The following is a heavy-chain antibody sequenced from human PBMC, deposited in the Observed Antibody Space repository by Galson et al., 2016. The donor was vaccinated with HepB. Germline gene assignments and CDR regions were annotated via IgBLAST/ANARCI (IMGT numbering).Heavy chain of an antibody. CDR2: IIPILGTV. V-gene: IGHV1-69*10. CDR3: ARDDYANYHFGMEV. Sequence: SVKVSCKASGGTFSSYAFSWVRQAPGQGLEWMGVIIPILGTVTYAQKFQGRLTITADKSTNTAYMELSSLRSEDTALYYWARDDYANYHFGMEVWGQGTTVTVSS. CDR1: GGTFSSYA. J-gene: IGHJ6*02. D-gene: IGHD4-17*01.